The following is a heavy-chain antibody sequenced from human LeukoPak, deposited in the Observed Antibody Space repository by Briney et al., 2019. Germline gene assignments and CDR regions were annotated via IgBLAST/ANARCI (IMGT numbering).Heavy chain of an antibody. V-gene: IGHV3-7*01. CDR1: GFTFSNYW. D-gene: IGHD6-19*01. CDR3: ARASSGWYEN. CDR2: IKLDESEK. Sequence: GGSLRLSCAASGFTFSNYWMTWARQAPGKGLEWVANIKLDESEKDYVDSVKGRFTISRDNAKNSLYLQMNSLRAEDTAVYYCARASSGWYENWGQGTLVTVSS. J-gene: IGHJ4*02.